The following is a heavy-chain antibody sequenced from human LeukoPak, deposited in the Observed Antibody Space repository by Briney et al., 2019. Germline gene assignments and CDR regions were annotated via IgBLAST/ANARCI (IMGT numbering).Heavy chain of an antibody. V-gene: IGHV4-34*01. D-gene: IGHD6-13*01. CDR1: GGSFSGYY. J-gene: IGHJ4*02. CDR3: AREQQLDPYYFDY. CDR2: INHSGST. Sequence: PSETLSLTCAVYGGSFSGYYWSWIRQPPGKGLEWVGEINHSGSTNYNPSLKSRVTISVDTSKNQFSLKLSSVTAADTAVYYCAREQQLDPYYFDYWGQGTLVTVSS.